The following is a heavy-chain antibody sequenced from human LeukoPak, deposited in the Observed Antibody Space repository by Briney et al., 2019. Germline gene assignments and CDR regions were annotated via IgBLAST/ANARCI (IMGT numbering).Heavy chain of an antibody. CDR2: MYYSGGI. V-gene: IGHV4-39*01. CDR3: ARHSGGYYHYMDV. Sequence: PSETLSLTCTVSGGSISSSSYHWGWIRQPPGKGLEWIGSMYYSGGIYYNPSLKSRVTIYVDTSNNQFSLKLSSVTAADTAVYYCARHSGGYYHYMDVWGKGTTVTISS. J-gene: IGHJ6*03. CDR1: GGSISSSSYH. D-gene: IGHD1-1*01.